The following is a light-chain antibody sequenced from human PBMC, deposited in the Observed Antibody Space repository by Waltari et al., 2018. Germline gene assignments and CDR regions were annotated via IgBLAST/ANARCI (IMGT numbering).Light chain of an antibody. CDR3: QAWDSNTEVV. V-gene: IGLV3-1*01. CDR1: KLVDKY. J-gene: IGLJ2*01. Sequence: SYELTQPPSVSVSPGQTASITCSGDKLVDKYACWYQQKPGQSPVLVIYQDTKRPSGIPERISGSNSGNTATLTISGTQAMDEADYYCQAWDSNTEVVFGGGTKLTVL. CDR2: QDT.